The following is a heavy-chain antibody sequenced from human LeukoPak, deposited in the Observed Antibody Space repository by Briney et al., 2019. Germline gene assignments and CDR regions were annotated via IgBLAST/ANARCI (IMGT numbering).Heavy chain of an antibody. CDR2: ISGSGSNT. J-gene: IGHJ4*02. Sequence: GGSLRLSXAASGFTFSGYAMNWVRQAPGKGLEWVSAISGSGSNTYYSDSVKGRFTISRDNSKNTLYLQMNSLRAEDTAVYYCAKDSIGYYKPFDYWGQGSLVTASS. CDR3: AKDSIGYYKPFDY. D-gene: IGHD3-22*01. V-gene: IGHV3-23*01. CDR1: GFTFSGYA.